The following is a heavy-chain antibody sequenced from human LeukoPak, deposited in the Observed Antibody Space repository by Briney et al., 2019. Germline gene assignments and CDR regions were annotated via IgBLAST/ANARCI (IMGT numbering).Heavy chain of an antibody. CDR2: IFAGGST. Sequence: GGSLRLSCAASGFSVSHNYMSWVRQAPGKGLEWVSLIFAGGSTYYADSVEGRFTISRDNSKNTVFLQMNGLRAEGTAVYCCARSKAARSPADSWGRGTLVTVSS. J-gene: IGHJ4*02. CDR3: ARSKAARSPADS. CDR1: GFSVSHNY. D-gene: IGHD6-6*01. V-gene: IGHV3-66*01.